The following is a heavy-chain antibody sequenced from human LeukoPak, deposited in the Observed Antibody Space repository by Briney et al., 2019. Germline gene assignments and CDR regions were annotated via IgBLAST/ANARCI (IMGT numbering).Heavy chain of an antibody. D-gene: IGHD3-22*01. Sequence: PGGSLRLSCAASGFTFSSYGMHWVRQAPGKGLEWVAVIWYDGSNKYYADSVKGRFTISRDNSKNTLYLQMNSLRAEDTAVYYCAKVSPRITMIEYYFNYWGQGTLVTVSS. CDR2: IWYDGSNK. J-gene: IGHJ4*02. V-gene: IGHV3-33*06. CDR1: GFTFSSYG. CDR3: AKVSPRITMIEYYFNY.